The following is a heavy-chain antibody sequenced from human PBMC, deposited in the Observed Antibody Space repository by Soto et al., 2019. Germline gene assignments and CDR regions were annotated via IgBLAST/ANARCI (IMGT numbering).Heavy chain of an antibody. D-gene: IGHD5-12*01. Sequence: PGESLKISCKGSGYSFTSYWIGWVRQMPGKGLEWMGIIYPGDSDTRYSPSFQGQVTISADKSISTAYLQWSSLKASDTAMYYCASPSPPGSGYEPFDYWGPGTMVTVCS. J-gene: IGHJ4*02. V-gene: IGHV5-51*01. CDR1: GYSFTSYW. CDR3: ASPSPPGSGYEPFDY. CDR2: IYPGDSDT.